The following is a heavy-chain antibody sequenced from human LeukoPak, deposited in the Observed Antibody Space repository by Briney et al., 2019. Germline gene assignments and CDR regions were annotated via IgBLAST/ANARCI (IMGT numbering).Heavy chain of an antibody. Sequence: GGSLRLSCAASGFTFSSYGMSWVRQAPGKGLEWVSAISGSGGSTYYADSVKGRFTISRDNSKNTLYLQMNSLRAEDTAVYYCAKDSGDGYGWFDYWGQGTLVTASS. D-gene: IGHD5-24*01. V-gene: IGHV3-23*01. CDR2: ISGSGGST. CDR1: GFTFSSYG. CDR3: AKDSGDGYGWFDY. J-gene: IGHJ4*02.